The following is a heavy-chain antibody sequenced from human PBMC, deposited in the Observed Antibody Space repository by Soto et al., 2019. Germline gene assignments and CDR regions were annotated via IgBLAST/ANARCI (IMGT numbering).Heavy chain of an antibody. D-gene: IGHD3-10*01. CDR1: GFTFSSYW. J-gene: IGHJ4*02. CDR3: ARDSGRKDDY. V-gene: IGHV3-7*01. CDR2: INQDGSEE. Sequence: PGGSLRLSCAASGFTFSSYWMTWVRQAPGKGLEWVANINQDGSEEYYVDSVKGRFTISRDNAMSSLYLQMNSLRAEDTAVYYCARDSGRKDDYWGQGTLVTVSS.